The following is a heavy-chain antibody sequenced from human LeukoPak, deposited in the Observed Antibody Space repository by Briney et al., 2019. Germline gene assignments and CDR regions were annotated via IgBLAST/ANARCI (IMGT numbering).Heavy chain of an antibody. V-gene: IGHV1-69-2*01. J-gene: IGHJ4*02. CDR2: VDPEDGET. CDR3: ATGMASSGWGLVD. Sequence: ASVKVSCKVSGYTFTDYYMHWVQQAPGKGLEWMGLVDPEDGETIYAEKFQGRVTITADTSTDTAYMELSSLRSEDTAVYYCATGMASSGWGLVDWGPGTLVTVSS. D-gene: IGHD6-19*01. CDR1: GYTFTDYY.